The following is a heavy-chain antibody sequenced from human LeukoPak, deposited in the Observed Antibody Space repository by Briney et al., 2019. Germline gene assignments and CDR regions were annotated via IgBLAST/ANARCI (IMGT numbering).Heavy chain of an antibody. D-gene: IGHD6-19*01. CDR3: ARVFRADSSGYYFDY. CDR2: IYYSGNT. J-gene: IGHJ4*02. CDR1: GGSISSSSYY. V-gene: IGHV4-39*07. Sequence: SETLSLTCTVSGGSISSSSYYWGWIRQPPGKGLECIGNIYYSGNTNYNPSLKSRVSISVDTSKNQFSLNLTSVTAADTAVYYCARVFRADSSGYYFDYWGQGTLVTVSS.